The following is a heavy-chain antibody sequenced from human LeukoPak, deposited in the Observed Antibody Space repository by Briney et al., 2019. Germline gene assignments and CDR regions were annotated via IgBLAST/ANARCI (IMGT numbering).Heavy chain of an antibody. CDR1: GFTFSSYY. Sequence: ASGKVSCKASGFTFSSYYMHWVRQAPGQGLEWMGIINPSGDTTSHAQKFQGRVTMTTDTSTSTAYMELRSLRSDDTAVYYCARDRRDYYDSSGKGYWYFDLWGRGTLVTVSS. D-gene: IGHD3-22*01. CDR3: ARDRRDYYDSSGKGYWYFDL. V-gene: IGHV1-46*01. J-gene: IGHJ2*01. CDR2: INPSGDTT.